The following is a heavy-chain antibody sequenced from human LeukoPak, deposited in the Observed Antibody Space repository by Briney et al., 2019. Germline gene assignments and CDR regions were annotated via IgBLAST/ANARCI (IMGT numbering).Heavy chain of an antibody. D-gene: IGHD3-10*01. CDR2: IYFSGTT. CDR1: GGSIRSY. Sequence: SETLSLTCTVSGGSIRSYRSWIRPSPGKGLEWIGYIYFSGTTNYNPSLKSRLTISIDTSRNQFSLKLSSVTAADTAIYYCVSGGSYLTKWGQGTLVTVSS. CDR3: VSGGSYLTK. J-gene: IGHJ4*02. V-gene: IGHV4-59*01.